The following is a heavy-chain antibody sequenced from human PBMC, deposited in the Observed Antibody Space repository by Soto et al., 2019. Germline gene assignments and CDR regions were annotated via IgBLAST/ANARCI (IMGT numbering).Heavy chain of an antibody. D-gene: IGHD2-21*01. CDR1: GFTFINYA. Sequence: EVQLLESGGDSVQPGGSVRLSCAGSGFTFINYAMNWVRQAPGKGLEWVSTISGGGDATFFADYVRGRFTFSRDNSKNTVTLQMNSLGVDDTAVYYCARKVVGSTSRPDYWYFDLWGRGTLVTVSS. CDR2: ISGGGDAT. J-gene: IGHJ2*01. V-gene: IGHV3-23*01. CDR3: ARKVVGSTSRPDYWYFDL.